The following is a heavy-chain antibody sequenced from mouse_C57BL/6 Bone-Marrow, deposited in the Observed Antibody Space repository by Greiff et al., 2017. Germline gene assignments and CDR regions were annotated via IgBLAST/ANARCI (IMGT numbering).Heavy chain of an antibody. J-gene: IGHJ3*01. V-gene: IGHV1-19*01. CDR3: AREALRVAY. CDR1: GYTFTDYY. CDR2: INPYNGGT. D-gene: IGHD2-12*01. Sequence: VQLQQSGPVLVKPGASVKMSCKASGYTFTDYYMNWVKQSHGKSLEWIGVINPYNGGTSYNQKFKGKATLPVDKSSSTAYMELNSLTSEDSAVYYCAREALRVAYWGQGTLVTVSA.